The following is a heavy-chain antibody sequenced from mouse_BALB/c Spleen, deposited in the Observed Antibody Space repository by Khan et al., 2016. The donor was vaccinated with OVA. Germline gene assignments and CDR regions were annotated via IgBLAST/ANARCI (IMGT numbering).Heavy chain of an antibody. CDR2: IWSGGTT. CDR1: GFSLTTYG. V-gene: IGHV2-2*02. J-gene: IGHJ3*01. Sequence: QVRLQQSGPGLVQPSQSLSITCTVSGFSLTTYGVHWVRQSPGKGLEWLGVIWSGGTTDYSAAFISRLSITKDNSNSQVFFKMNSLQANDTAIYYCARNYDYDEGLAYWGQGTLVTVSA. D-gene: IGHD2-4*01. CDR3: ARNYDYDEGLAY.